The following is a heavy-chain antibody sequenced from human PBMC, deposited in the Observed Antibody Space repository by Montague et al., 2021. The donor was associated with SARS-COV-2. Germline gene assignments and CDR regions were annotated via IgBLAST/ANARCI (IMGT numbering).Heavy chain of an antibody. V-gene: IGHV4-59*12. D-gene: IGHD6-13*01. CDR2: IFYTGST. CDR3: ARQAAGSYFYYGVDV. CDR1: GDSINTYY. Sequence: SETLSLTCTVPGDSINTYYWNWIQQPPGKGLEWLGSIFYTGSTNXNPSLKSRVTISLDTSKNQFFLKVTSVTAADTAVYYCARQAAGSYFYYGVDVWGQGTTVTVSS. J-gene: IGHJ6*02.